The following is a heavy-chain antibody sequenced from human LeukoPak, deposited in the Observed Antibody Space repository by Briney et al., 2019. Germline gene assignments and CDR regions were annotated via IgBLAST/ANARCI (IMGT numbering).Heavy chain of an antibody. D-gene: IGHD3-10*01. CDR2: IFTNGNT. V-gene: IGHV3-66*01. Sequence: GGSLRLSCAASGFSVSTNYMSWVRQAPGKGLEWVSVIFTNGNTKYADSVKGRFTIPRDNSKNMLYLQMNSLRAEDTAVYYCARDHYGLTSYPNPWGQGTLVTVSS. J-gene: IGHJ5*02. CDR3: ARDHYGLTSYPNP. CDR1: GFSVSTNY.